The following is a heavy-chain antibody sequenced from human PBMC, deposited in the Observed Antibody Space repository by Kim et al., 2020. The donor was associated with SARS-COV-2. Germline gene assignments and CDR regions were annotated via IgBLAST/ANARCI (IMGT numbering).Heavy chain of an antibody. CDR3: ARDYGY. Sequence: YSGGSTYYADSVKGRFTISRDNSKNTLYLQMNSLRAEDTAVYYCARDYGYWGQGTLVTVSS. V-gene: IGHV3-53*01. D-gene: IGHD3-10*01. J-gene: IGHJ4*02. CDR2: YSGGST.